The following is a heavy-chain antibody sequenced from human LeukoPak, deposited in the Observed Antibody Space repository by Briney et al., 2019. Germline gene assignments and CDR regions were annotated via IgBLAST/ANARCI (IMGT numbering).Heavy chain of an antibody. J-gene: IGHJ4*02. D-gene: IGHD1-14*01. CDR2: ISGSGSNT. CDR3: ANREYNAL. CDR1: GFTFSSYA. V-gene: IGHV3-23*01. Sequence: AGSLRLSCAASGFTFSSYAMTWIRQAPGEGLEWGSAISGSGSNTYYADSVKGRFTVSRDNSKNTLYLQMDSLRAEDTAVYYCANREYNALWGQGTLVTVSS.